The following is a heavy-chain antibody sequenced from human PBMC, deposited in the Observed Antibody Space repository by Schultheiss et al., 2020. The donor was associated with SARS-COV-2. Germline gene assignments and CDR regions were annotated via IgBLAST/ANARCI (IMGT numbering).Heavy chain of an antibody. CDR3: AKDSAGRYSYGLYYYYGMDV. J-gene: IGHJ6*02. V-gene: IGHV4-38-2*02. Sequence: SETLSLTCAVYGGSFSGYYWGWIRQPPGKGLEWIGSIYHSGSTYYNPSLKSRVTISVDTSKNQFSLKLSSVTAADTALYYCAKDSAGRYSYGLYYYYGMDVWGQGTTVTVSS. D-gene: IGHD5-18*01. CDR2: IYHSGST. CDR1: GGSFSGYY.